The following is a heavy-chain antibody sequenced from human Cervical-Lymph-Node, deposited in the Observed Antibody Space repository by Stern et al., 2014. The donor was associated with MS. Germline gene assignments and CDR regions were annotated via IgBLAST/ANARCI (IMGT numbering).Heavy chain of an antibody. CDR3: ARVGTGIAVAGYFDY. J-gene: IGHJ4*02. V-gene: IGHV4-34*01. D-gene: IGHD6-19*01. Sequence: QVQLQQWGAGLLKPSETLSLTCAVYGGSFSGYYWSWIRQPPGKGLEWIGEINHSGSTNYNPSLKSRVTISVDTSKNQFSLKLSSVTAADTAVYYCARVGTGIAVAGYFDYWGQGTLVTVSS. CDR1: GGSFSGYY. CDR2: INHSGST.